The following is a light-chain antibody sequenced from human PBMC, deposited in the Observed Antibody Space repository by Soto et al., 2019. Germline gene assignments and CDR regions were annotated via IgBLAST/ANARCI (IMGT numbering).Light chain of an antibody. Sequence: QSALTQPPSASGSLGQSVTISCTGTSIDVGGYRFVSWYQQHPGKAPKVMIYEVSKRPSGVPDRFSGSKSGSTASLTVSGLQAEDEADYYCCSYAGNNNVVFGGGTKLTVL. CDR3: CSYAGNNNVV. CDR1: SIDVGGYRF. V-gene: IGLV2-8*01. J-gene: IGLJ3*02. CDR2: EVS.